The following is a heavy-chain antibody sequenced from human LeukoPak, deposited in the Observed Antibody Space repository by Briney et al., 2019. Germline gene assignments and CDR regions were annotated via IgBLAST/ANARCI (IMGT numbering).Heavy chain of an antibody. CDR3: ARVPGDSSGYQDYYYYYMDV. Sequence: ASVKVSCTASGYTFTSYDINWVRQATGQGLEWMGWMNPNSGNTGYAQKFQGRVTMTRNTSISTAYMELSSLRSEDTAVYYCARVPGDSSGYQDYYYYYMDVWGKGTTVTVSS. V-gene: IGHV1-8*01. CDR1: GYTFTSYD. J-gene: IGHJ6*03. CDR2: MNPNSGNT. D-gene: IGHD3-22*01.